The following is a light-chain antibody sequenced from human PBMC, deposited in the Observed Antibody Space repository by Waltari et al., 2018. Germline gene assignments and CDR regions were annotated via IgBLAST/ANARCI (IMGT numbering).Light chain of an antibody. CDR2: SAS. CDR3: QQYDNLLT. Sequence: DIQLTQSPSFLSASVRDRVTITCRASQGISNYLAWYQQKPGKAPKLLIYSASTLQSGVPSRFSGSGSGTEFSLTISSLQPEDFATYYCQQYDNLLTFGGGTKVEIQ. J-gene: IGKJ4*01. V-gene: IGKV1-9*01. CDR1: QGISNY.